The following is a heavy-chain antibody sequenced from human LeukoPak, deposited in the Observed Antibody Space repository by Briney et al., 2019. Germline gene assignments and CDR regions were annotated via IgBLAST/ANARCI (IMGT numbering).Heavy chain of an antibody. V-gene: IGHV4-38-2*01. D-gene: IGHD3-22*01. CDR2: IYHSGST. CDR3: ARRKGDTYYYDSSGYRYYFDY. J-gene: IGHJ4*02. Sequence: PSETLSLTCAVSGYSISSGYYWGWIRQPPGKGLEWIGSIYHSGSTYYNPSLKSGVTISVDTSKNQFSLKLSSVTAADTAVYYCARRKGDTYYYDSSGYRYYFDYWGQGTLVTVSS. CDR1: GYSISSGYY.